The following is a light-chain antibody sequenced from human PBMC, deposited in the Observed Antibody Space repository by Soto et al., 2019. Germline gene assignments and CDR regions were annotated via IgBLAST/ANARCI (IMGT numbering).Light chain of an antibody. CDR2: SNN. J-gene: IGLJ1*01. Sequence: QYVLTQPPSASGTPGQRVTISCSGSSSDIGINTVTWYQQLPGTAPKLLIYSNNLRPSGVPDRFSGSKSGTSASLAISGLQSEDEADYYCAAWDDSLDGYVFGTGTKVTVL. V-gene: IGLV1-44*01. CDR3: AAWDDSLDGYV. CDR1: SSDIGINT.